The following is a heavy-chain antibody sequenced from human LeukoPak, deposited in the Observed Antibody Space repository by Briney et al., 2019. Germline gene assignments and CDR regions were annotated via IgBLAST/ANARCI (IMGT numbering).Heavy chain of an antibody. Sequence: GGSLRLSCAASGFTFSSYSMNWVRQAPGKGLEWVGFIRNKANGGTADYAASVKGRFTISRDDSKTIAYLQMNSLKIEDTAVYYCSRAYSTGWLGINDYWGQGAQVTVSS. J-gene: IGHJ4*02. D-gene: IGHD6-19*01. V-gene: IGHV3-49*04. CDR2: IRNKANGGTA. CDR1: GFTFSSYS. CDR3: SRAYSTGWLGINDY.